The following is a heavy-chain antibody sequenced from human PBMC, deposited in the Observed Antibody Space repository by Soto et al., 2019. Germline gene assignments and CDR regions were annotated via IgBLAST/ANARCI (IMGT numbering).Heavy chain of an antibody. V-gene: IGHV1-69*12. CDR2: IIPIFGTA. CDR3: PWSLRCGGDCSLDY. D-gene: IGHD2-21*02. J-gene: IGHJ4*02. Sequence: QVQLVQSGAEVKKPGSSVKVSCKASGGTFSSYAISWVRQAPGQGLEWMGGIIPIFGTANYAQKFQGRVTITAVESTSTAFMELSSLRSEDTVVYYCPWSLRCGGDCSLDYWGQGTLVTVSS. CDR1: GGTFSSYA.